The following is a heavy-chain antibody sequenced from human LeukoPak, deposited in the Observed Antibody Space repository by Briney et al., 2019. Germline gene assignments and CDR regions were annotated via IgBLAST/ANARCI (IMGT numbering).Heavy chain of an antibody. CDR3: ARDQTYSGSGIYTYFDY. J-gene: IGHJ4*02. V-gene: IGHV4-61*02. D-gene: IGHD3-10*01. CDR2: SYSTGST. Sequence: SETLSLTCTVSGGSISSGGYYWSWIRQPAGKGLEYIGRSYSTGSTNYNPSLRSRVTISVDTSKNHFSLKLSSVTAADTAVYYCARDQTYSGSGIYTYFDYWGQGILVTVST. CDR1: GGSISSGGYY.